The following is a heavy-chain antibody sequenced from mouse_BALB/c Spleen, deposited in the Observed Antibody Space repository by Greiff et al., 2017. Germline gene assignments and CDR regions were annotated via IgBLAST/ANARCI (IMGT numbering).Heavy chain of an antibody. CDR2: ISYSGST. Sequence: EVQLQQSGPSLVKPSQTLSLTCSVSGDSFTSGYWNWIRQFPGNKLEYMGYISYSGSTYYNPSLISRISITQDTSKNQYYLQLNSVTTEDTATYYCARDYGGYFDVWGAGTTVTVSS. V-gene: IGHV3-8*02. D-gene: IGHD1-1*02. CDR3: ARDYGGYFDV. J-gene: IGHJ1*01. CDR1: GDSFTSGY.